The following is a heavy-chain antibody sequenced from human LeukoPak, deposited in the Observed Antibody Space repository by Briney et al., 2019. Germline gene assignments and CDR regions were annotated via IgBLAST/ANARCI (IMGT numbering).Heavy chain of an antibody. V-gene: IGHV5-51*01. J-gene: IGHJ1*01. CDR1: GYSFTSYW. D-gene: IGHD3-22*01. CDR2: IYPGDSDT. CDR3: AGLDYYDSSGYYYEEYFQH. Sequence: GESLKISCKGSGYSFTSYWIGWVRQMPGKGLEWMGIIYPGDSDTRYSPSFQGQVTISADKSISTAYLQWSSLKASDTAMYYCAGLDYYDSSGYYYEEYFQHWGQGTLVTVSS.